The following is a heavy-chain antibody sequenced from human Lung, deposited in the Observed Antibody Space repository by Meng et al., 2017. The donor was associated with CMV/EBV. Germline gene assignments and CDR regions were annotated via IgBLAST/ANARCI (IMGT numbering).Heavy chain of an antibody. V-gene: IGHV1-18*01. J-gene: IGHJ4*02. Sequence: QAQLVKPGVEVKEPAASVKVSCKASGYTLTNYGITWVRQAPGQGLEWIGWINAYNGDTNYAQTLQGRVTMTTDTSTSTAYMELRSLRSDDTAVYYCARVEVGITSGDYWGQGTLVTVSS. CDR1: GYTLTNYG. CDR3: ARVEVGITSGDY. CDR2: INAYNGDT. D-gene: IGHD1-26*01.